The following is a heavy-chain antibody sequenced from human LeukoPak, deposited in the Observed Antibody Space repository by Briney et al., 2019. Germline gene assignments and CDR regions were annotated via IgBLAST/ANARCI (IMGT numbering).Heavy chain of an antibody. CDR2: IGVAGDT. Sequence: PGGSLRLSCAASGFTFSSYDMHWVRHPPGKGLEWVSAIGVAGDTFYAGSVKGRFTISRENAKNALFLQMNSLRAGDTAVYYCTRDRPGMDVWGQATAVTVSS. J-gene: IGHJ6*02. CDR3: TRDRPGMDV. V-gene: IGHV3-13*01. CDR1: GFTFSSYD.